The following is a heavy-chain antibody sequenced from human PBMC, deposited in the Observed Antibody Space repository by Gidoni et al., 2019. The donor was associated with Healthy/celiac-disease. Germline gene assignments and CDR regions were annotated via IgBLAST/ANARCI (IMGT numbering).Heavy chain of an antibody. Sequence: VQLVESGGGVVQPGRSLRLSCAASGFTFSSYAMHWVRQAPGKGLEWVAVISYDGSNKYYADSVKGRFTISRDNSKNTLYLQMNSLRAEDTAVYYCARDIPGYSGYDPLGYWGQGTLVTVSS. CDR1: GFTFSSYA. CDR3: ARDIPGYSGYDPLGY. V-gene: IGHV3-30-3*01. CDR2: ISYDGSNK. J-gene: IGHJ4*02. D-gene: IGHD5-12*01.